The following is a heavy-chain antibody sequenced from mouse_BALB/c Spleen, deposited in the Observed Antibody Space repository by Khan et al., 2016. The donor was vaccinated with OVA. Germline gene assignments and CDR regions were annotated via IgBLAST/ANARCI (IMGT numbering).Heavy chain of an antibody. V-gene: IGHV1-85*01. CDR3: ARVASGGFAY. J-gene: IGHJ3*01. Sequence: QVQLQQSGAELVKPGASVKLSCKASGYTFTSYDINWVRQRLEKGLEWIGWIFHGDGGNKYNEKFKEKATLTIDKSSSTAYMQLSRLTSADTAVSFCARVASGGFAYWGQGPLVTVSS. CDR1: GYTFTSYD. CDR2: IFHGDGGN.